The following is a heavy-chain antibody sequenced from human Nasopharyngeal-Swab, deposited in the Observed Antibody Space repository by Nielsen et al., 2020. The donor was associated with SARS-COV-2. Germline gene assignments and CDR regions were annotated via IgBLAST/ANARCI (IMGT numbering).Heavy chain of an antibody. D-gene: IGHD2-2*01. CDR2: IYFSGGT. CDR1: GASISTINW. CDR3: ARRCTSATCYPNAFDV. J-gene: IGHJ3*01. Sequence: SETLSLTCAVSGASISTINWWTWVRQPPGKGLEWIGEIYFSGGTIYNPSLKSRFTLSVDKSKNQFSLKVTSVTAADTAMYYCARRCTSATCYPNAFDVWGQGTMVTVSS. V-gene: IGHV4-4*02.